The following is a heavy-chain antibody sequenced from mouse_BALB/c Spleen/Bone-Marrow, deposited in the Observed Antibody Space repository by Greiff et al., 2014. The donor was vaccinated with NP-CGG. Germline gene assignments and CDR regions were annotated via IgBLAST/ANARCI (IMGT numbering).Heavy chain of an antibody. J-gene: IGHJ2*01. CDR2: IDPANADT. V-gene: IGHV14-3*02. CDR3: VRAARTFDY. D-gene: IGHD3-1*01. CDR1: GFNIKDTY. Sequence: VQLKESGAELVKPGASVKLSCTASGFNIKDTYIHWVKQRPEQGLEWIGRIDPANADTKYGPKFQGKATITADTSSNPVYLQFISLTSEDTAIYYCVRAARTFDYWGQGTTLTVSS.